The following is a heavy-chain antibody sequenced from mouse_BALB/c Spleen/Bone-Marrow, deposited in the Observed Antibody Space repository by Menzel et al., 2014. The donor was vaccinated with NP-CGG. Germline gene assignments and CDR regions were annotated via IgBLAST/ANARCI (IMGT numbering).Heavy chain of an antibody. D-gene: IGHD2-1*01. V-gene: IGHV1-82*01. J-gene: IGHJ2*01. CDR3: ARDGYGKRNYFDY. CDR1: GYAFSSSW. Sequence: VKLMESGSELVKPGASVKISCKASGYAFSSSWMNWVKQRPGQGLEWIGRIYPGDGDTNYNGKFKGKATLTADKSSSTAYMQLSSLTSVDSAVYFCARDGYGKRNYFDYWGQGTTLTVSS. CDR2: IYPGDGDT.